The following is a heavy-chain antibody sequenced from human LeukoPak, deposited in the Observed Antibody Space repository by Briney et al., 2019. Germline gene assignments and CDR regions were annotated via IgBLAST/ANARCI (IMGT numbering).Heavy chain of an antibody. D-gene: IGHD2-2*01. CDR2: IRGDGIIA. Sequence: GGSLRLSCAASGLTSSSYWMDWVRQAPGKGLVWVSRIRGDGIIATYADSVKGRFTISRDDAKNTLYLQMNGLRAEDTAVYFCGILPPGHWGQGTLVTVSS. V-gene: IGHV3-74*03. CDR3: GILPPGH. J-gene: IGHJ4*02. CDR1: GLTSSSYW.